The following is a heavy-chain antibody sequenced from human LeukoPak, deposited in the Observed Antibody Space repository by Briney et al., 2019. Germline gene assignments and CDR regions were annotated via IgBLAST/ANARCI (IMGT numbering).Heavy chain of an antibody. D-gene: IGHD1-14*01. CDR2: IHGDGSST. Sequence: GGSQRLSCAASGFTFSSYWMHWVRQAPGKGLVWVSRIHGDGSSTTHADSVKGRFTISRDNAKNTLYLQMNSLRAEDTAVYYCARGTPPSSSQLRGSPEPQDYWGQGTLVTVSS. J-gene: IGHJ4*02. CDR3: ARGTPPSSSQLRGSPEPQDY. CDR1: GFTFSSYW. V-gene: IGHV3-74*01.